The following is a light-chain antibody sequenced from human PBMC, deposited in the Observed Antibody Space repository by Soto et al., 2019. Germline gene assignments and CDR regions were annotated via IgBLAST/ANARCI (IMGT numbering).Light chain of an antibody. CDR2: GAS. CDR1: QSVSSN. CDR3: QQYSSSPLT. J-gene: IGKJ4*01. V-gene: IGKV3-20*01. Sequence: EIVMTQSRGTLSLSPGERATLSCRASQSVSSNLAWYQQMPGQAPRLLIYGASSRATGIPDRFSGSGSGTDFTLTISRLEPEDFAVYYCQQYSSSPLTFGGGTKVDIK.